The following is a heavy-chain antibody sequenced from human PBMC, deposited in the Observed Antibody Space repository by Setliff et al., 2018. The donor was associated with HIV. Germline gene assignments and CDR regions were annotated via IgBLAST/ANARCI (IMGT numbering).Heavy chain of an antibody. V-gene: IGHV4-59*11. CDR1: GDFFNSHY. J-gene: IGHJ3*02. D-gene: IGHD2-15*01. CDR3: VRVFDRWLLDAFDI. Sequence: PSETLSLTCTVSGDFFNSHYWSWIRQPPGKGLECIGSIYYSGVTNYSPSLKSRVTISVDASKNHVSLRLNSVTAADTAVYYCVRVFDRWLLDAFDIWGQGTMVTVSS. CDR2: IYYSGVT.